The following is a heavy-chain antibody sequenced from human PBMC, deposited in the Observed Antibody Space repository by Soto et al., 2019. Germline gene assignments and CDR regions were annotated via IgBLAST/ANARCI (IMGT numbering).Heavy chain of an antibody. CDR2: INHSGST. Sequence: PSETLSLTCAVYGGSFSGYYWGWIRQPPGKGLEWIGEINHSGSTNYNPSLKSRVTISVDTSKNQFSLKLSSVTAADTAVYYCARAPPVGYYDFWSGSLYYFDYWGQGTLVTVSS. CDR1: GGSFSGYY. V-gene: IGHV4-34*01. CDR3: ARAPPVGYYDFWSGSLYYFDY. J-gene: IGHJ4*02. D-gene: IGHD3-3*01.